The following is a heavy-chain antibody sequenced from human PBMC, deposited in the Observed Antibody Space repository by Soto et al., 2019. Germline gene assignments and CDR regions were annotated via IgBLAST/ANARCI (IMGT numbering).Heavy chain of an antibody. J-gene: IGHJ5*02. V-gene: IGHV3-23*01. Sequence: GSLRLSCAASGFTFSSYAMSWVRQAPGKGLEWVSAISGSGGSTYYADSVKGRFTISRDNSKNTLYLQMNSLRAEDTAVYYCAKAAGIVVVPAAMTWFDPWGQGTLVTVSS. CDR3: AKAAGIVVVPAAMTWFDP. CDR2: ISGSGGST. CDR1: GFTFSSYA. D-gene: IGHD2-2*01.